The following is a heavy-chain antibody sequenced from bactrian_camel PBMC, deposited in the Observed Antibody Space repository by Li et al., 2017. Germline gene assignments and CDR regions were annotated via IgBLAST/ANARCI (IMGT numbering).Heavy chain of an antibody. V-gene: IGHV3-2*01. Sequence: HVQLVESGAGSVQAGGSLRLSCAASGSPYKTYSMGWFRQTPGKEREGVGSIYRGSGGTFYADSVKGRFTISRDNAKNALYLQLNSLKTEDMAMYYCAKVGDGGGWPEYNYWGQGTQVTVS. D-gene: IGHD6*01. CDR3: AKVGDGGGWPEYNY. J-gene: IGHJ4*01. CDR2: IYRGSGGT. CDR1: GSPYKTYS.